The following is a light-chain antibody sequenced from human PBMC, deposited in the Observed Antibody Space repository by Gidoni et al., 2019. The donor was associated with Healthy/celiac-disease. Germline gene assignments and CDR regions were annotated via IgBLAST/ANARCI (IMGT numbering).Light chain of an antibody. J-gene: IGKJ1*01. Sequence: DIQMTHSPSSLSASVGDRVTITCRARQGISNYLAWYQQKPGKVPKLLIYAASTLQSGVPSRFSGSGSGTDFTLTISSLQPEDVATYYCQKYNSAPRTFGQGTKVEIK. CDR2: AAS. CDR3: QKYNSAPRT. CDR1: QGISNY. V-gene: IGKV1-27*01.